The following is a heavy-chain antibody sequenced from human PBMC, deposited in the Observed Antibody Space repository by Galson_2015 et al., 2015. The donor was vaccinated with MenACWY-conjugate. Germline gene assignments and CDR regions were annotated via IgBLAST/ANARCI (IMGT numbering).Heavy chain of an antibody. J-gene: IGHJ4*02. D-gene: IGHD4-17*01. CDR2: ISPGDSGT. CDR3: ARAMAVTLTAGMDY. V-gene: IGHV5-51*01. CDR1: GYSFTTYW. Sequence: QSGAEVKKPGESLKISCKASGYSFTTYWIAWVRQMPGKGLEWMGIISPGDSGTTYSPSFQGQVTISADKSISTAYLQWRSLKASDTAIYYCARAMAVTLTAGMDYWGQGTLVTVSS.